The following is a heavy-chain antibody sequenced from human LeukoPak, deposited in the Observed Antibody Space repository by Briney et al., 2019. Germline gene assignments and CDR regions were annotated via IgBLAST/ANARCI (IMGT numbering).Heavy chain of an antibody. Sequence: PGGSLRLSCAASGFTFSSYGMHWVRQAPGKGLEWVAFIRYDGSNKDYADSVKGRFTISRDNSKNTLYLQMNSLRAEDTAVYYCAKDTDKGNYYFDYWGQGTLVTASS. CDR1: GFTFSSYG. CDR2: IRYDGSNK. D-gene: IGHD3-10*01. J-gene: IGHJ4*02. CDR3: AKDTDKGNYYFDY. V-gene: IGHV3-30*02.